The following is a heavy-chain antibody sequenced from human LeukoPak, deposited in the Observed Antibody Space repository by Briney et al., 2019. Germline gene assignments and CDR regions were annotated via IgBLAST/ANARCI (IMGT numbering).Heavy chain of an antibody. CDR1: GGSISSSSYY. J-gene: IGHJ3*02. V-gene: IGHV4-39*01. Sequence: SSETLSLTCTVSGGSISSSSYYWGWIRQPPGKGLEWIGSIYYSGSSYYNPSLKSRVTISVDTSKNLFSLKLSSVTAADTAVYYCARFGVTFDIWGQGTMVTVSS. D-gene: IGHD3-3*01. CDR3: ARFGVTFDI. CDR2: IYYSGSS.